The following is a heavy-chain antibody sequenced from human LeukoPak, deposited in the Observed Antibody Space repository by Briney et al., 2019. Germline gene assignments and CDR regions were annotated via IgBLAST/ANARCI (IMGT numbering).Heavy chain of an antibody. J-gene: IGHJ5*01. CDR2: ISYDGSNK. CDR3: ARDDSWFDY. V-gene: IGHV3-30-3*01. Sequence: PGGSLRLSCAASGFTFSSYAMHWVRQAPGKGLEWVAVISYDGSNKYYADSVKGRFTISRDNSKNTLYLQMNSLRAEDTAVYYCARDDSWFDYWGQGTLATVSS. CDR1: GFTFSSYA.